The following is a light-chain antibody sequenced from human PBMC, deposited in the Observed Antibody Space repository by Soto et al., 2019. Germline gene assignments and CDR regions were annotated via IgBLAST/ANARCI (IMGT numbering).Light chain of an antibody. J-gene: IGKJ3*01. CDR3: QQYASAPFS. CDR1: QYINTR. Sequence: EIVLTQSPATLSSFPGDRVTLSCRASQYINTRLAWYQHRPGQAPRLLIYAASTRATGIPDRFSGSASETDFTLTINRLEPEDSAVYYCQQYASAPFSLGPGTKVDIK. V-gene: IGKV3-20*01. CDR2: AAS.